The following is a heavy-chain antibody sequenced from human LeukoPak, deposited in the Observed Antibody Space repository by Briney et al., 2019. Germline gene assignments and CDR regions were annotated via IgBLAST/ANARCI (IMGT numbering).Heavy chain of an antibody. Sequence: SETLSLTCGVSGASLSGYYWSWIRQPPAKGLDWIGEINHSGGTNYNPSLKSRVTISVDTSKKQLSLNLRSVSSEDAAVDCCGTDRYYVSGSYYRFDYWGQGTLVAVSS. CDR1: GASLSGYY. D-gene: IGHD3-10*01. V-gene: IGHV4-34*01. CDR2: INHSGGT. J-gene: IGHJ4*02. CDR3: GTDRYYVSGSYYRFDY.